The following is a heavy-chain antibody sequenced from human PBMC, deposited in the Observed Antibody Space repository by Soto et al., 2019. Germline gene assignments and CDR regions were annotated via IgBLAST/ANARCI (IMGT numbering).Heavy chain of an antibody. V-gene: IGHV1-2*02. Sequence: QVQLVQSGAEVKKPGASVKVSCKASGYTFTGYYIHWVRQAPGQGLGWMGWINPNSGGTNYAQKFERSVTMTRDTSMSTAYMDLSRLRSDDTAVYYCARDPPQMPTAAYYYYGMDVLGQGTTVTVSS. J-gene: IGHJ6*02. CDR1: GYTFTGYY. CDR3: ARDPPQMPTAAYYYYGMDV. D-gene: IGHD2-2*01. CDR2: INPNSGGT.